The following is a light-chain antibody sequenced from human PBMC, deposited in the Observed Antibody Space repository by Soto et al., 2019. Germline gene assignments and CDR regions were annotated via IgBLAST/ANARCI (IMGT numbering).Light chain of an antibody. V-gene: IGKV1-5*03. J-gene: IGKJ1*01. CDR3: QQYHSYST. Sequence: DIQMTKSPSTLSASVGDRVMITCRASQNLNNRLAWYQQRPGKSPKLLVYWASTLESGVPSRFSGSGSGTDFTLTITSLQPDDFATYFCQQYHSYSTFGQGTKV. CDR1: QNLNNR. CDR2: WAS.